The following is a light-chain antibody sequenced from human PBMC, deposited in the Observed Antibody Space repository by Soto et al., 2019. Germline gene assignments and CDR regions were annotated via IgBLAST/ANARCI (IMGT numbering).Light chain of an antibody. CDR3: SSHAGTYVV. CDR1: SNNIGRYNY. Sequence: QSALTQPRSVSGSPGQSVTISCTGTSNNIGRYNYVSWYQQHPGKAPKLVISDVIKRPSGVPDRFSGSKSGNTASLTISGLQAEDEADYYCSSHAGTYVVFGGGTKVTVL. J-gene: IGLJ2*01. CDR2: DVI. V-gene: IGLV2-11*01.